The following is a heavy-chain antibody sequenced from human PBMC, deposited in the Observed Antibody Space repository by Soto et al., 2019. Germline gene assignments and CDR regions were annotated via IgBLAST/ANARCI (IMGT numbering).Heavy chain of an antibody. Sequence: QAHLVESGGGVVQPGRSLRLSCAASGFTFTSYGMHWVRQAPGTRLEWVAVISYDGGLQHYADSVKGRFTISRDNSKNMVLLQMNSPRAEATAVYYCVSDRGYGHASVPYSWGQGTLVSVSS. J-gene: IGHJ4*02. V-gene: IGHV3-30*03. CDR1: GFTFTSYG. CDR2: ISYDGGLQ. D-gene: IGHD5-18*01. CDR3: VSDRGYGHASVPYS.